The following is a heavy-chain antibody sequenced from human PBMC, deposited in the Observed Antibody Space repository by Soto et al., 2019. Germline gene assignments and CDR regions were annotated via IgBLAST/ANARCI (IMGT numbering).Heavy chain of an antibody. CDR3: ARVGSDYGSGSPYYSDY. V-gene: IGHV3-21*06. Sequence: VQLVESGGCLVKPGGSLRLSCAASGFSFRSYYLNWVRQAPGRGLEWVSSISPSSSFLSYADSVKGRFTISRDNAKSTVRLQMNSLRAEDTAVYFCARVGSDYGSGSPYYSDYWGQGTLVTVSS. CDR1: GFSFRSYY. D-gene: IGHD3-10*01. J-gene: IGHJ4*02. CDR2: ISPSSSFL.